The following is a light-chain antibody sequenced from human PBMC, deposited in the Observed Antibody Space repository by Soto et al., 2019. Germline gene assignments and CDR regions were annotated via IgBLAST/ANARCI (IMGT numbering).Light chain of an antibody. CDR2: TAS. Sequence: EIVMTQSPATLSVSPGQRVTLSCRASQSVRSDLAWYRPKPGQAPRLLIHTASTRATGIPARFSGSGSGTDFTLTITSLQSEDFAVYYCQQYYMWPPVFCQGTKVDIK. V-gene: IGKV3-15*01. J-gene: IGKJ1*01. CDR3: QQYYMWPPV. CDR1: QSVRSD.